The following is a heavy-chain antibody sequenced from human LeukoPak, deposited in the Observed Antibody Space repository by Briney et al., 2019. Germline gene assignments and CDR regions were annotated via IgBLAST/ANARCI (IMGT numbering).Heavy chain of an antibody. CDR3: ARDFCASCYTSNYYYYYMDV. Sequence: PGGSPRLSCAGSGFTFSSQSMNWVRQVPGKGLEWISYISSGSSTIYYADSVKGRFTISRDNTKNSTYLQMNSLRAEDTAVYYCARDFCASCYTSNYYYYYMDVWGKGTTVTVSS. V-gene: IGHV3-48*04. D-gene: IGHD2-2*02. CDR2: ISSGSSTI. J-gene: IGHJ6*03. CDR1: GFTFSSQS.